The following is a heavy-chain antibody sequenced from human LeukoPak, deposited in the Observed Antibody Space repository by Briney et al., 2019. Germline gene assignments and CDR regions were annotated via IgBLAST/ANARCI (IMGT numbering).Heavy chain of an antibody. J-gene: IGHJ4*02. V-gene: IGHV2-70*11. CDR2: IDWEDDK. Sequence: SGPALVKPTQTLTLTCTFSGFSLSTSGMCVSWIRQPPGKALEWLARIDWEDDKYYSTSLKTRLTISKDTSKNQVVLTMTNMDPVDTATYYCTYDSSGYYSGYWGQGTLVTVSS. D-gene: IGHD3-22*01. CDR1: GFSLSTSGMC. CDR3: TYDSSGYYSGY.